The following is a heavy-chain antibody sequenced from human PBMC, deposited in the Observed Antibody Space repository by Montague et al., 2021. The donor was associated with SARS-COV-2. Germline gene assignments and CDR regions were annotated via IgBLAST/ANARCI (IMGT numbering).Heavy chain of an antibody. Sequence: SETLSLTCTVSGGSISSYYWSWIRQPPGKGLEWIGYIYYSGSTNYNPSLKCRVTISVDTSKNQLSLKLSSVTAADTAVYYCARHALGYFDWLNEGYFDYWGQGTLVTVSS. CDR3: ARHALGYFDWLNEGYFDY. CDR2: IYYSGST. D-gene: IGHD3-9*01. V-gene: IGHV4-59*08. CDR1: GGSISSYY. J-gene: IGHJ4*02.